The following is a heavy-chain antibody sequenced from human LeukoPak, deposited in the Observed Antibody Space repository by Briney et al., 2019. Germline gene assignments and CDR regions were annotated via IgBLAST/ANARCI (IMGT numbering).Heavy chain of an antibody. CDR2: INPNSGGT. CDR3: ARGQRITMIVEGFDP. V-gene: IGHV1-2*02. Sequence: ASVKVSCKASGYTFTSYAMNWVRQAPGQGLEWMGWINPNSGGTNYAQKFQGRVTMTRDTSISTAYMELSGLRSDDTAVYYCARGQRITMIVEGFDPWGQGTLVTVSS. J-gene: IGHJ5*02. D-gene: IGHD3-22*01. CDR1: GYTFTSYA.